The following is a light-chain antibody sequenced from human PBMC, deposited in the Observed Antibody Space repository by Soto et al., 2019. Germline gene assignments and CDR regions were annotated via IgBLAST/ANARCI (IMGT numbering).Light chain of an antibody. V-gene: IGKV3-20*01. CDR3: QQYGSSGT. CDR2: GAS. Sequence: EVVLKLSAGTLSLSKRERATLYCMASQSVSNNYLAWYQQKPGQAPRLLIYGASNRATGIPDRFSGSGFGTDFTLTISRLEPEDFAVYYCQQYGSSGTFGQGTKVDI. CDR1: QSVSNNY. J-gene: IGKJ1*01.